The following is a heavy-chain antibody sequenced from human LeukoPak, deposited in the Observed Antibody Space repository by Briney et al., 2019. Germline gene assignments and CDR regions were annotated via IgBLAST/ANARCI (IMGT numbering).Heavy chain of an antibody. CDR3: ARDFLRWEPSSGDY. CDR1: GFTFSSYA. CDR2: ISYDGSNK. D-gene: IGHD1-26*01. Sequence: GGSLRLSCAASGFTFSSYAMHWVRQAPGKGLEWVAVISYDGSNKYYADSVKGRFTISRDNSKNTLYLQMNSLRAEDTAVYYCARDFLRWEPSSGDYWGQGTLVTVSS. J-gene: IGHJ4*02. V-gene: IGHV3-30*04.